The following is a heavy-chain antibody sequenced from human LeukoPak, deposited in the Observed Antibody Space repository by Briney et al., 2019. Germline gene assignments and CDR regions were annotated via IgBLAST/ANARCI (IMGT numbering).Heavy chain of an antibody. D-gene: IGHD2-21*02. Sequence: ASVKASCKASGYTFTSYDINWVRQATGQGLEWMGWMNPNSGNTGYAQKFQGRVTMTRNTSISTAYMELSSLRSEDTAVYYCARGRYCGGDCYPRRFDPWGQGTLVTVSS. J-gene: IGHJ5*02. CDR3: ARGRYCGGDCYPRRFDP. CDR1: GYTFTSYD. CDR2: MNPNSGNT. V-gene: IGHV1-8*01.